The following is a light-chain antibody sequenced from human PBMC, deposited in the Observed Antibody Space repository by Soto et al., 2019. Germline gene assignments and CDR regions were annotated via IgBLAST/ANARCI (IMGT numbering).Light chain of an antibody. V-gene: IGKV1-39*01. CDR2: AAS. Sequence: DIQMTHSPSSLSASVGDRVTITCRASQSVNTYLHWYQQKAGQAPKLLIYAASNLQSGVPSRFSGRGSGTDFTLTISRLEPEDFAVYYYQQYGSSPETFGQGTKVDIK. J-gene: IGKJ1*01. CDR1: QSVNTY. CDR3: QQYGSSPET.